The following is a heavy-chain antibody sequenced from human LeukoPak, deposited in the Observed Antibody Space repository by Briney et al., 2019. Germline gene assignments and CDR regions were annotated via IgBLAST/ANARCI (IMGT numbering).Heavy chain of an antibody. CDR2: IRTKPKSYAT. J-gene: IGHJ4*02. V-gene: IGHV3-73*01. Sequence: GGSLRLSCAASGFDFCGYGMHWVRQGSGKGLEWVGRIRTKPKSYATEYAASVKGRFTISRDDSKNAAYLQMNSLKTEDTAVYYCTRGGYGGNYYGIDYWGQGTLVTVSS. D-gene: IGHD1-26*01. CDR3: TRGGYGGNYYGIDY. CDR1: GFDFCGYG.